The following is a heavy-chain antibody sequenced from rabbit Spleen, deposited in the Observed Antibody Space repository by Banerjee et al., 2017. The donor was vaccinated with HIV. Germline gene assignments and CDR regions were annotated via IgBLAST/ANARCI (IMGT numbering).Heavy chain of an antibody. CDR3: ARDTSSSFSSYGMDL. CDR2: IYTGGSGGI. V-gene: IGHV1S45*01. Sequence: QEQLVESGGGLVQPGGSLKLSCKASAFDFSSGGVSWVRQAPGKGLEWIGCIYTGGSGGIYYASWARGRLTISKTSSTTVTLQMTSLTAADTATYFCARDTSSSFSSYGMDLWGQGTLVTVS. D-gene: IGHD1-1*01. CDR1: AFDFSSGG. J-gene: IGHJ6*01.